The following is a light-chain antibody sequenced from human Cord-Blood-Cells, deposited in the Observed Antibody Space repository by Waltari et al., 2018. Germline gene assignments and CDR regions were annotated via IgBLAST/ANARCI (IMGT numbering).Light chain of an antibody. CDR1: PSISSY. V-gene: IGKV1-39*01. J-gene: IGKJ3*01. Sequence: DIQMTQSPSSLSASVGDRVTITCRASPSISSYLNWYQQKPGKAPKLLIYAESSLQSGVPSRFSGSGSGTDVTRTISSLQPEDVATYYCQQSYSTLLVTFGPGTKVDIK. CDR3: QQSYSTLLVT. CDR2: AES.